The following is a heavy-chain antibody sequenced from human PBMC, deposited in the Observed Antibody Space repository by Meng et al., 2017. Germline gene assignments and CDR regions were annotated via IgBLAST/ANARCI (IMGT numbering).Heavy chain of an antibody. CDR2: IWYDGSKE. D-gene: IGHD6-13*01. Sequence: QVQLVESGGGVVQPGRSLRLSCAASGFIFSSFGMHWVRLAPGKVLEWVAAIWYDGSKEYYADSVKGRFTIFRDNSKNTLYLQMNSLRAEDTAVYYCARDLGYSPDYRGQGTLVTVSS. J-gene: IGHJ4*02. CDR3: ARDLGYSPDY. CDR1: GFIFSSFG. V-gene: IGHV3-33*08.